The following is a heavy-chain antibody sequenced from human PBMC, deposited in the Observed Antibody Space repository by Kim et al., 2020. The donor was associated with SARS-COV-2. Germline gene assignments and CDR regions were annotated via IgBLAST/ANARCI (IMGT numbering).Heavy chain of an antibody. Sequence: SVKGRFTISRDNAKNTLYLQMNSLRVEDTAVYYCAKDGRHCSSTNCYFEAWGQGTLVTVSS. D-gene: IGHD2-2*01. J-gene: IGHJ5*02. CDR3: AKDGRHCSSTNCYFEA. V-gene: IGHV3-23*01.